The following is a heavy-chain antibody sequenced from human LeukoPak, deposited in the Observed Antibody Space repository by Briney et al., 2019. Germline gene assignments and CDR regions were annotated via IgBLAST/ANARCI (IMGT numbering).Heavy chain of an antibody. J-gene: IGHJ5*02. CDR3: ARVGDYSPRGWFDP. D-gene: IGHD4-11*01. V-gene: IGHV1-46*01. Sequence: ASVKVSCKASGYTFTSYYIHWVRQAPGQGLEWMGIINPSGGSTTYAQKFQGRVTMTRDMSTRTLYMELSSLRSEDTAFYYCARVGDYSPRGWFDPWGQGTLVTVSS. CDR1: GYTFTSYY. CDR2: INPSGGST.